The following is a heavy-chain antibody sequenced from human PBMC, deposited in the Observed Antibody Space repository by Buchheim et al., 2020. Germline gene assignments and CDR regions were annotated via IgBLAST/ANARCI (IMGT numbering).Heavy chain of an antibody. J-gene: IGHJ4*02. D-gene: IGHD4-11*01. CDR3: SRRLGFDY. Sequence: EVQLVESGGGLVEPGRSLRLSCVGSGFTFGDFAMSWFRQAPGKGVGWVGLSRRINYGGTTGYSPSADGRFTISRDDSKHILYLQMNSLNAEDTAVYYCSRRLGFDYWGQGTL. CDR1: GFTFGDFA. CDR2: SRRINYGGTT. V-gene: IGHV3-49*03.